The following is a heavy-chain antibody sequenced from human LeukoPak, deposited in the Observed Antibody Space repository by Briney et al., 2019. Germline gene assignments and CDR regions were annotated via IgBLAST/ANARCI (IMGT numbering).Heavy chain of an antibody. CDR3: AKDQGDDYFNWSDP. CDR2: ISYDGSNK. D-gene: IGHD2/OR15-2a*01. V-gene: IGHV3-30*18. Sequence: GGSLRLSCAASGFTVSSNYMTWVRQAPGKGLEWVAVISYDGSNKYYADSVKGRFTISRDNSKNTLYLQMNSLRAEDTAVYYCAKDQGDDYFNWSDPWGQGTLVTVSS. J-gene: IGHJ5*02. CDR1: GFTVSSNY.